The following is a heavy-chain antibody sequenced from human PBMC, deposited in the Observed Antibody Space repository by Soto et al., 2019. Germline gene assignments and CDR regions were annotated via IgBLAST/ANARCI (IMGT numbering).Heavy chain of an antibody. J-gene: IGHJ4*02. CDR1: GYSFTGYW. D-gene: IGHD2-2*01. CDR2: IYPGDSDT. Sequence: GESLKISCKGSGYSFTGYWIGWVRQMPGKGLEWMGIIYPGDSDTRYSPSFQGQVTISADKSISTAYLRWSSLKASDTAMYYCARLEDIVVVPAASPFDYWGQGTLVTVSS. V-gene: IGHV5-51*01. CDR3: ARLEDIVVVPAASPFDY.